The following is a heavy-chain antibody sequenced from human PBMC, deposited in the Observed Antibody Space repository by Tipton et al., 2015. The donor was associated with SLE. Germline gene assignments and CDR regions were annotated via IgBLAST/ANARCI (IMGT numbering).Heavy chain of an antibody. D-gene: IGHD3-10*01. CDR3: ARGSDYYAEGHY. J-gene: IGHJ4*02. V-gene: IGHV4-31*03. CDR2: MSYSGST. CDR1: GGSISSDDYY. Sequence: TLSLTCTVSGGSISSDDYYWTWIRQHPGKGLEWIGHMSYSGSTYCNPSLKSRITISVDTSKNHFSLKLSSVTAADTAVYYCARGSDYYAEGHYWGQGTLVTVSS.